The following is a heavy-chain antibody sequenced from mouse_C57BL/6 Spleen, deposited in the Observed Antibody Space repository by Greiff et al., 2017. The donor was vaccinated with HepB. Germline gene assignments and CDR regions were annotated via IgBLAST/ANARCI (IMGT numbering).Heavy chain of an antibody. V-gene: IGHV1-18*01. CDR2: INPNNGGT. D-gene: IGHD2-5*01. CDR1: GYTFTDYN. J-gene: IGHJ4*01. CDR3: ARSSHSNYPPAMDY. Sequence: EVQLQQSGPELVKPGASVKIPCKASGYTFTDYNMDWVKQSHGKSLEWIGDINPNNGGTIYNQKFKGKATLTVDKSSSTAYMELRSLTSEDTAVYYCARSSHSNYPPAMDYWGQGTSVTVSS.